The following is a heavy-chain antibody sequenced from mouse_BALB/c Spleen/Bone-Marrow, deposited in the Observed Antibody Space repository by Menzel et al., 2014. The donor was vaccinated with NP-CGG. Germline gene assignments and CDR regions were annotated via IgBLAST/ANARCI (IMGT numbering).Heavy chain of an antibody. D-gene: IGHD3-2*01. V-gene: IGHV1S56*01. CDR2: IYPGGGST. CDR1: GFTFRSYD. J-gene: IGHJ3*01. CDR3: ARSGDSSGYGFVY. Sequence: VKLVESGPELVKPGALVKISCKASGFTFRSYDINWVKQRPGQGLEWIGWIYPGGGSTKYNEKFKGKATLTADKSSSTAYMQLSSLTSDNSAVYFCARSGDSSGYGFVYWGQGTLVTVSA.